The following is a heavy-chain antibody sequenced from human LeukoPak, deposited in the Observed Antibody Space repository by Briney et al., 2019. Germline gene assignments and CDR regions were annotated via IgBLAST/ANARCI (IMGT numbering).Heavy chain of an antibody. Sequence: VASVKVSCKASGYTFTSYGISWVRRAPGQGLEWMGWISAYNGNTNYAQKLQGRVTMATDTSTSTAYMELRSLRSDDTAVYYCARYVGYSSGYYPLDYWGQGTLVTVSS. CDR1: GYTFTSYG. D-gene: IGHD3-22*01. CDR2: ISAYNGNT. V-gene: IGHV1-18*01. J-gene: IGHJ4*02. CDR3: ARYVGYSSGYYPLDY.